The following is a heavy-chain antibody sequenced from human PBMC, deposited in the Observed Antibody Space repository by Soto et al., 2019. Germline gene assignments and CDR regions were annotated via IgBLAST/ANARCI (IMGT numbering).Heavy chain of an antibody. J-gene: IGHJ6*03. CDR1: GFTFGDYA. CDR2: IRSKAYGGTT. V-gene: IGHV3-49*03. Sequence: GGSLRLSCTASGFTFGDYAMSWFRQAPGKGLEWVGFIRSKAYGGTTEYAASVKGRFTISRDDSKSIAYLQMNSLKTEDTAVYYCTRVLPVSYYYYYYMDVWGKGTTVTVS. CDR3: TRVLPVSYYYYYYMDV. D-gene: IGHD1-26*01.